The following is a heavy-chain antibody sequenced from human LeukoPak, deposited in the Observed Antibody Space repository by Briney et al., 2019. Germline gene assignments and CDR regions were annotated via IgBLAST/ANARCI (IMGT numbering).Heavy chain of an antibody. CDR3: ARRGIAVAGNDY. CDR1: GFTFDDYG. Sequence: GGSLRLSCAASGFTFDDYGMSWVRQAPGKGLEWVSGINWNSGSTGYADSVKGRFTISRDNAKNSLYLQMNSLRAEDTALYYCARRGIAVAGNDYWGQGTLVTVSS. D-gene: IGHD6-19*01. CDR2: INWNSGST. J-gene: IGHJ4*02. V-gene: IGHV3-20*04.